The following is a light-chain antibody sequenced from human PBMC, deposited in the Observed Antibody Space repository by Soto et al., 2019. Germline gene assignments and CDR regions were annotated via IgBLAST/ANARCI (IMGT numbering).Light chain of an antibody. CDR3: QQYKDWFSIT. V-gene: IGKV3-15*01. CDR2: GAS. J-gene: IGKJ5*01. CDR1: QSVSSK. Sequence: EIVLTQSPATLSVSPGERATLSCRASQSVSSKLAWYQQRPGQSPRLLIYGASTRATDIPARFSGSGSGTEFTLTISSLQSEDFAVYYCQQYKDWFSITFGQGTPLEIK.